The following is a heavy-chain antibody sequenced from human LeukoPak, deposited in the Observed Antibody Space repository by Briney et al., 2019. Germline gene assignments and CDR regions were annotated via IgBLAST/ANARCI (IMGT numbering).Heavy chain of an antibody. CDR3: ARGSGSYPSDFDY. Sequence: SETLSLTCTVSGGSISSSSYYWGWIRQPPGKGLEWIGYIYYSGSTNYNPSLKSRVTISVDTSKNQFSLKLSSVTAADTAVYYCARGSGSYPSDFDYWGQGTLVTVSS. J-gene: IGHJ4*02. V-gene: IGHV4-61*05. D-gene: IGHD3-10*01. CDR2: IYYSGST. CDR1: GGSISSSSYY.